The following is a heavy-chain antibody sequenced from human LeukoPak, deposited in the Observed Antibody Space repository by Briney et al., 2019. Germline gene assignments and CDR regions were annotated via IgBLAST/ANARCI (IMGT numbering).Heavy chain of an antibody. CDR2: IYSHGATT. Sequence: GGSLRLSCEASGFIFGGFAMNWVRQAPGKGLEWVSIIYSHGATTFYADSVEGRFTISRDNSRNTLYLQMTSLRVEDTAIYYCAKDSIPDGYNTLDYWGQGTLVTVSS. D-gene: IGHD3-10*01. CDR1: GFIFGGFA. V-gene: IGHV3-23*01. J-gene: IGHJ4*02. CDR3: AKDSIPDGYNTLDY.